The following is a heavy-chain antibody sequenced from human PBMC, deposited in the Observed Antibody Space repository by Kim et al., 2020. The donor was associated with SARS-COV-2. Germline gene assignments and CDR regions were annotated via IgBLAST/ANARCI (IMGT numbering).Heavy chain of an antibody. CDR2: DATIT. CDR3: ARDEFQD. J-gene: IGHJ4*02. Sequence: DATITTYADSVKGRFTISRNNAKNTLYLQMNSLTAEDTAVYYCARDEFQDWGQGTLVTVSS. D-gene: IGHD3-10*01. V-gene: IGHV3-74*01.